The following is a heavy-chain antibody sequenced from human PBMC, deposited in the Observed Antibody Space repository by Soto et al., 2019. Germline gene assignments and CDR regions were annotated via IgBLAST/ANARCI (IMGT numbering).Heavy chain of an antibody. CDR3: ARDRLANWFDP. CDR2: IYYSGST. V-gene: IGHV4-59*01. Sequence: SETLSLTCTVSGGSISSYYWNWIRQPPGKGLEWIGYIYYSGSTKYYPSLKSRVTISVDTSKNQFSLKLSSVTAADTAVYYCARDRLANWFDPWGQGTLVTVSS. D-gene: IGHD3-9*01. J-gene: IGHJ5*02. CDR1: GGSISSYY.